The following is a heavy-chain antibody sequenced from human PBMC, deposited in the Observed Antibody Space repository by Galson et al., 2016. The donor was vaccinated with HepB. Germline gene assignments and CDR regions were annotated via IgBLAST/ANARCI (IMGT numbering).Heavy chain of an antibody. D-gene: IGHD4-17*01. J-gene: IGHJ3*02. Sequence: QSGAEVKKPGESLKISCKGSGYSFTNYWIGWVRQMPGKGLEWMGIIYPGDSDTRYSPSFQGQVTISADKSITPAYLQWSSLKASDTPMYYCARGGAWSTVTSDRFDTWGRGTMVTVA. CDR3: ARGGAWSTVTSDRFDT. V-gene: IGHV5-51*01. CDR2: IYPGDSDT. CDR1: GYSFTNYW.